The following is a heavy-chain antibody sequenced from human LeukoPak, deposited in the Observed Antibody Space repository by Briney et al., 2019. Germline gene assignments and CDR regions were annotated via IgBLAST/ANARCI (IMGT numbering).Heavy chain of an antibody. CDR1: GFTFSSYW. CDR3: ARQNTPHGNFDY. V-gene: IGHV3-7*03. CDR2: IKQDGSNK. Sequence: GGSLRPSCAASGFTFSSYWMSWVRQAPGKGLEWVANIKQDGSNKYYADSVKGRFTISRDNSKNTLYLQMNSLSAEDTAVYYCARQNTPHGNFDYWGQGTLVTVSS. D-gene: IGHD1-26*01. J-gene: IGHJ4*02.